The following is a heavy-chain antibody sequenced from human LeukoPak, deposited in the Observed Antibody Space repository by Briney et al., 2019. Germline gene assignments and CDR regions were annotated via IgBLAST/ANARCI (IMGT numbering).Heavy chain of an antibody. CDR2: IFPGDSDT. CDR1: GYSFTNYW. V-gene: IGHV5-51*01. J-gene: IGHJ6*02. CDR3: ARRDGYCSSTSCYADYYYGMDV. D-gene: IGHD2-2*01. Sequence: GESLKISCKGSGYSFTNYWIGWVRQMPGKGLEWMGIIFPGDSDTRYSPSFQGQATISADKSISTAYLQWSSLKASDTAMYYCARRDGYCSSTSCYADYYYGMDVWGQGTTVTVSS.